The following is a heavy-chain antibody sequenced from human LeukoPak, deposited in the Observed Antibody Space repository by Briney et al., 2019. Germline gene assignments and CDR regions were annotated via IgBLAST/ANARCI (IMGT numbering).Heavy chain of an antibody. CDR3: AKGARSSSGYTTD. J-gene: IGHJ4*02. CDR1: GFTFSSYE. V-gene: IGHV3-48*03. CDR2: ISSSGSTI. Sequence: PGGSLRLSCAASGFTFSSYEMNWVRKAPGKGLEWVSYISSSGSTIYYADSVMGRFTISRDNAKNSLFLQMNSLKTEDTAFYYCAKGARSSSGYTTDWGQGILVTVSS. D-gene: IGHD3-22*01.